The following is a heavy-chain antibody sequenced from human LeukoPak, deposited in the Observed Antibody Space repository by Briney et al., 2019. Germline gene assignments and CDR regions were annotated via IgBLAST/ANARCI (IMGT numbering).Heavy chain of an antibody. CDR3: ARRVVVVPAAMVTFDP. CDR2: MNPNSGNT. J-gene: IGHJ5*02. Sequence: ASVKVSCKASGYTFTSYDINWVRQATGQGLEWMGWMNPNSGNTGYAQKFQGRVTMTRNTSISTAYMELSSLRSEDTAVYYCARRVVVVPAAMVTFDPWGQGTLVTVSS. CDR1: GYTFTSYD. D-gene: IGHD2-2*01. V-gene: IGHV1-8*01.